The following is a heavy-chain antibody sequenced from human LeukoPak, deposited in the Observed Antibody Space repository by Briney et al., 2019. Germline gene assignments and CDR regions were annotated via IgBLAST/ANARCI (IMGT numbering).Heavy chain of an antibody. D-gene: IGHD1-26*01. CDR3: AGGHSGSSAKILYYYYMDV. CDR2: VYTNGGT. V-gene: IGHV4-4*07. Sequence: SETLSLTCVVSGGSINSDFRSWIRQPAGKGLEWIGRVYTNGGTNYNPSLKSRVTISIDTAKNQFSLRVRSVTAADTAIYYCAGGHSGSSAKILYYYYMDVWGKGTTVTVSS. J-gene: IGHJ6*03. CDR1: GGSINSDF.